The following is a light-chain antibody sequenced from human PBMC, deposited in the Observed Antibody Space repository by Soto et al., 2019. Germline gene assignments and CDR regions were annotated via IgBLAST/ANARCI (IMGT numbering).Light chain of an antibody. Sequence: QSGLTQPASVSGSPGQSIAISCSGSSSDLGIYNYVSWYQQHPGKVPKLIIFEVTNRPSGVSNRFSGSKSGNTASLTISGLQAEDEADYYCSSYTTSSTRVFGTGTKVTVL. CDR3: SSYTTSSTRV. CDR1: SSDLGIYNY. CDR2: EVT. J-gene: IGLJ1*01. V-gene: IGLV2-14*01.